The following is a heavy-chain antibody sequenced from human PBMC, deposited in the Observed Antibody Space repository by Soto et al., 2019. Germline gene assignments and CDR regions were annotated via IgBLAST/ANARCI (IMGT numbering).Heavy chain of an antibody. CDR3: ATVAYSRYYFDY. V-gene: IGHV1-24*01. CDR1: GYTLTELS. Sequence: ASVRASCKVSGYTLTELSMHWVRQAPGKGLEWMGGFDPEDGETIYAQKFQGRVTTTEDTSTDTAYMELSSLRSEDTAVYYCATVAYSRYYFDYWGQGTLVTVSS. D-gene: IGHD6-13*01. CDR2: FDPEDGET. J-gene: IGHJ4*02.